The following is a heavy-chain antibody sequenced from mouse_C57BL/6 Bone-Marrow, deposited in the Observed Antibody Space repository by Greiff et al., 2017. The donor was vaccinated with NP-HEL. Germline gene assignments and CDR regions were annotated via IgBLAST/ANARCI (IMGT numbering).Heavy chain of an antibody. V-gene: IGHV5-12*01. J-gene: IGHJ4*01. CDR1: GFTFSDYY. CDR3: ARHGKDAMDY. CDR2: ISNGGGST. Sequence: EVKVVESGGGLVQPGGSLKLSCAASGFTFSDYYMYWVRQTPEKRLEWVAYISNGGGSTYYPDTVKGRFTISRDNAKNTLYLQMSRLKSEDTAMYYCARHGKDAMDYWGQGTSVTVSS. D-gene: IGHD2-1*01.